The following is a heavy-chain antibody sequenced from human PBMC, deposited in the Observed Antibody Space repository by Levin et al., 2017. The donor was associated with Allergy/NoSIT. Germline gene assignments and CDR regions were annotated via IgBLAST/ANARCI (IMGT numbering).Heavy chain of an antibody. D-gene: IGHD3-22*01. CDR3: AKSEYYYDSSGYYFSGTLDY. CDR2: ISGSGGST. V-gene: IGHV3-23*01. Sequence: GGSLRLSCAASGFTFSSYAMSWVRQAPGKGLEWVSAISGSGGSTYYADSVKGRFTISRDNSKNTLYLQMNSLRAEDTAVYYCAKSEYYYDSSGYYFSGTLDYWGQGTLVTVSS. CDR1: GFTFSSYA. J-gene: IGHJ4*02.